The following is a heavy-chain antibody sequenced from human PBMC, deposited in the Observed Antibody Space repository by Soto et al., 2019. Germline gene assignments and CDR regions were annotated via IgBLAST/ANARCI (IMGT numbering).Heavy chain of an antibody. CDR1: GYSFTSYW. CDR3: ARHGLAVGATAIYYYYDGMDV. D-gene: IGHD1-26*01. Sequence: PGETLKISCKGSGYSFTSYWIGWVRQMPGKGLEWMGIIYPGDSDTRYSPSFQGQVTISADKSISTAYLQWSSLKASDTAMYYCARHGLAVGATAIYYYYDGMDVWGQGTTVTVSS. CDR2: IYPGDSDT. V-gene: IGHV5-51*01. J-gene: IGHJ6*02.